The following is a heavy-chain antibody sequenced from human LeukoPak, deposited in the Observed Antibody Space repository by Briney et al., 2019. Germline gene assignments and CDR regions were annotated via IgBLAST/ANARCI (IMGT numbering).Heavy chain of an antibody. Sequence: SETLSLTCTVSGGSISSYYWSWIRQPPGKGLEWIGYIYYSGSTNYNPSLKSRVTISVDTSKNQFSLKLSSVTAADTAVYYRARDLLYSGSYPDAFDIWGQGTMVTVSS. J-gene: IGHJ3*02. V-gene: IGHV4-59*01. CDR3: ARDLLYSGSYPDAFDI. CDR2: IYYSGST. CDR1: GGSISSYY. D-gene: IGHD1-26*01.